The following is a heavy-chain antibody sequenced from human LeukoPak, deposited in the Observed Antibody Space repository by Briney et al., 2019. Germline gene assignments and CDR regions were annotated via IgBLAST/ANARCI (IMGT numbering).Heavy chain of an antibody. V-gene: IGHV3-48*03. CDR1: GFTFSSYE. CDR3: ARGFHRRLYDSSAYYSY. CDR2: ISSSSTI. D-gene: IGHD3-22*01. J-gene: IGHJ4*02. Sequence: GGSLRLPCAASGFTFSSYEMNWVRQAPGKGLEWVSYISSSSTIYYADSVKGRFTISRDNAKNSLYLQMNSLRAEDTAVYYCARGFHRRLYDSSAYYSYWGQGTLVTVSS.